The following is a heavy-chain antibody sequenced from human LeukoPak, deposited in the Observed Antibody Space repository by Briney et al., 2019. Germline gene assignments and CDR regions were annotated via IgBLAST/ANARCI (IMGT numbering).Heavy chain of an antibody. CDR3: ARVRVGAHWFDP. CDR1: GGSISSGDYY. J-gene: IGHJ5*02. D-gene: IGHD1-26*01. V-gene: IGHV4-30-4*08. CDR2: IYYSGST. Sequence: SQTLSLTCTVSGGSISSGDYYWSWIRQPPGKGLEWIGYIYYSGSTYYNPSLKSRVTISVDTSKNQFSLKLSSVTVADTAVYYCARVRVGAHWFDPWGRGTLVTVSS.